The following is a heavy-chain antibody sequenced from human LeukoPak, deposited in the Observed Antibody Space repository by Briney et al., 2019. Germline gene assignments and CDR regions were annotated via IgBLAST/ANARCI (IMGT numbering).Heavy chain of an antibody. V-gene: IGHV4-59*01. J-gene: IGHJ6*02. CDR1: GGSIRSYY. CDR3: ARDSYGSGRYYYYGMDV. D-gene: IGHD3-10*01. CDR2: IYYSGST. Sequence: SETLSLTCTVSGGSIRSYYWSWIRQPPGKGLEWIGYIYYSGSTNYNPSLKSRVTISVDTSKNQFSLKLSSVTAADTAVYYCARDSYGSGRYYYYGMDVWGQGTTVTVSS.